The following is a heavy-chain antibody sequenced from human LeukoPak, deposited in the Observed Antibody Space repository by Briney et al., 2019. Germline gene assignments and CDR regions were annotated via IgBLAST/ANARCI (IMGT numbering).Heavy chain of an antibody. CDR2: INAGNGNT. Sequence: ASVKVSCKASGYTFTSYAMHWVRQAPGQSLEWMGWINAGNGNTEYSQKFQGRVTITRDTSASTAYMELSSLRSEDTAVHYCARSSGWYGYWGRGTLVTVSS. D-gene: IGHD6-13*01. CDR3: ARSSGWYGY. CDR1: GYTFTSYA. J-gene: IGHJ4*02. V-gene: IGHV1-3*01.